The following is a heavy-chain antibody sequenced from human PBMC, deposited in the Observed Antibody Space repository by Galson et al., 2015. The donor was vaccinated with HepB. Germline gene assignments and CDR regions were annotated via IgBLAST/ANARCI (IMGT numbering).Heavy chain of an antibody. Sequence: SLRLSCAASGFTFSSYGMHWVRQAPGKGLEWVAVIWYDGSNKYYADSVKGRFTISRDNSKNTLYLQMNSLRAEDTAVYYCARDRQLWLRSTVIGYWGQGTLVTVSS. D-gene: IGHD5-18*01. CDR2: IWYDGSNK. J-gene: IGHJ4*02. V-gene: IGHV3-33*01. CDR3: ARDRQLWLRSTVIGY. CDR1: GFTFSSYG.